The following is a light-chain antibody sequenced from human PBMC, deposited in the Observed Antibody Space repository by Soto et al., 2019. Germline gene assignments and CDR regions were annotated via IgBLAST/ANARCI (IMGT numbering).Light chain of an antibody. J-gene: IGKJ2*01. CDR2: AAS. V-gene: IGKV1-12*01. Sequence: DIQMTQSPSSVSASVGDRVTITCRASQGISSWLAWYQQKPGKAPKLLIYAASTLQNGVPSRFSGSVSGTHFPLPNSCLQPEDFATYYCKQANSSRYTFGQGPTLEIK. CDR3: KQANSSRYT. CDR1: QGISSW.